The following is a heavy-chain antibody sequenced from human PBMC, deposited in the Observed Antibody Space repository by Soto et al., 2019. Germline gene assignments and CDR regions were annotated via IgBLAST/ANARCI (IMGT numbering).Heavy chain of an antibody. V-gene: IGHV4-59*08. CDR1: DDSSSNYK. CDR2: IDSNGGT. CDR3: VRQGFGRLHGLVDV. J-gene: IGHJ6*02. Sequence: QVQLRESGPGLVKPSETLSLTCTVSDDSSSNYKWSWIRQPPGRRLEWIGYIDSNGGTSYNPSLQSRVTISIDTSTKQFFLKLSSVTAADTAVYYCVRQGFGRLHGLVDVWGQGTTVTVSS. D-gene: IGHD3-10*01.